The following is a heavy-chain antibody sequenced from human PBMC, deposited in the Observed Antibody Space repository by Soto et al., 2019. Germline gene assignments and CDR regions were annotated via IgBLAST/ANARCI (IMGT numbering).Heavy chain of an antibody. V-gene: IGHV4-31*03. CDR1: GGSISSGGYY. CDR3: ARDQATTGASNWFDP. D-gene: IGHD4-4*01. CDR2: IYYSGST. Sequence: QVHLQESGPGLVKPSQTLSLTCNVSGGSISSGGYYWSWIRQHPGKGLEWIGYIYYSGSTNYNPSLKSRVTISVDTSKNQFSLKLSSVTAADTAVYYCARDQATTGASNWFDPWGQGTLVTVSS. J-gene: IGHJ5*02.